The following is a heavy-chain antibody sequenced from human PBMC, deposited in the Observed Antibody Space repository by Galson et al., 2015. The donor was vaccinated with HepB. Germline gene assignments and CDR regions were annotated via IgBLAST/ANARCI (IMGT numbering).Heavy chain of an antibody. D-gene: IGHD1-7*01. Sequence: SVKVSCKASGYTFTSYAMHWVRQAPGQRLEWMGWINAGNGNTKYSQKFQGRVTITRDTSASTAYMELSSLRSEDTAVYYCARDLGVWNYGYYYYYMDVWGKGTTVTVSS. CDR1: GYTFTSYA. CDR2: INAGNGNT. CDR3: ARDLGVWNYGYYYYYMDV. V-gene: IGHV1-3*01. J-gene: IGHJ6*03.